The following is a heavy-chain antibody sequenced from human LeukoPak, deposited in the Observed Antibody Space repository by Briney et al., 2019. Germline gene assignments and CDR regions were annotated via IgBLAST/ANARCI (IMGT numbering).Heavy chain of an antibody. CDR2: ISSSSSTI. CDR1: GFTFSSYS. V-gene: IGHV3-48*04. CDR3: ARSSGSYSNWFDP. Sequence: PGGSLRLSCAASGFTFSSYSMNRVRQAPGKGLEWVSYISSSSSTIYYADSVKGRFTISRDNAKNSLYLQMNSLRAEDTAVYYCARSSGSYSNWFDPWGQGTLVTVSS. J-gene: IGHJ5*02. D-gene: IGHD1-26*01.